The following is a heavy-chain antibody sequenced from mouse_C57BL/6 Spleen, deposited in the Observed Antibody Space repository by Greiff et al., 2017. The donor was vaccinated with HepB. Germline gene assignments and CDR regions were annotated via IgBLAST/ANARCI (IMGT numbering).Heavy chain of an antibody. CDR1: GFTFSSYT. CDR2: ISGGGGNT. Sequence: EVKVVESGGGLVKPGGSLKLSCAASGFTFSSYTMSWVRQTPEKRLEWVATISGGGGNTYYPDSVKGRFTISRDNAKNTLYLQMSSLRSEDTALYYCASTDRGFFAYWGQGTLVTVSA. D-gene: IGHD1-1*02. J-gene: IGHJ3*01. V-gene: IGHV5-9*01. CDR3: ASTDRGFFAY.